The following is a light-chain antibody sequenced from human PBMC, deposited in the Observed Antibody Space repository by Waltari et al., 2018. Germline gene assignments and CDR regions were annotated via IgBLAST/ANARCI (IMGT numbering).Light chain of an antibody. V-gene: IGKV4-1*01. Sequence: DIVMTQSPDSLGVSLGERATINCKSSQNLLYSSDNKNYLAWYQQKPGQPPKLLISWASTRESGVPDRFSGSGSGTDFTLTISSLQAEDVAVYYCQQYYSTMYTFGQGTKLEIK. CDR3: QQYYSTMYT. CDR2: WAS. J-gene: IGKJ2*01. CDR1: QNLLYSSDNKNY.